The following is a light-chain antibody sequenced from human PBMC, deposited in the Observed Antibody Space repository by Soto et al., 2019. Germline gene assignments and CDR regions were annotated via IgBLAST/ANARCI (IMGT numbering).Light chain of an antibody. CDR1: QSISSW. J-gene: IGKJ1*01. V-gene: IGKV1-5*03. CDR3: QQYNDKWT. CDR2: KAS. Sequence: DIQMTQPPSTLSASVGDRVTITCRASQSISSWLAWYQQKPGKAPNLLIYKASSLQSGVPSRFSGSGSGTEFTLTISSLQPDDCGTYYCQQYNDKWTFGQGTKVEIK.